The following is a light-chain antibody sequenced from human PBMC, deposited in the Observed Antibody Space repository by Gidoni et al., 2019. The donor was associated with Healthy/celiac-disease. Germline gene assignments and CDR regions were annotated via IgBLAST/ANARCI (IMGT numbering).Light chain of an antibody. CDR3: QAWDSSTVV. CDR1: KSGDKY. Sequence: SYELTQPPSVSVPPGQTASLTCPGDKSGDKYECWYKQKPGQSPVLVIYQDSKRPSGIPERFSGSNSGNTATLTISGTQAMDEADYYCQAWDSSTVVFGGGTKLTVL. V-gene: IGLV3-1*01. CDR2: QDS. J-gene: IGLJ2*01.